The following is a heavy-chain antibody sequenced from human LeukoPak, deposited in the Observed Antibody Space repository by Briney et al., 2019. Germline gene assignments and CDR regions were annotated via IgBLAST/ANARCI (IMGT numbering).Heavy chain of an antibody. J-gene: IGHJ6*03. D-gene: IGHD3-3*01. CDR2: MNPNSGNT. CDR3: ATKTDITIFYCMDV. V-gene: IGHV1-8*01. Sequence: GASVKVSCKASGYTFTSYDINWVRQATGQGLEWMGWMNPNSGNTGYAQKFQGRVTMTRNTSISTAYMELSSLRSEDTAVYYCATKTDITIFYCMDVWGKGTTVTVSS. CDR1: GYTFTSYD.